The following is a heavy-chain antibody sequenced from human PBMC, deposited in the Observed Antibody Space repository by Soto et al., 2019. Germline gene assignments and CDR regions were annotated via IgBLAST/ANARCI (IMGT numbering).Heavy chain of an antibody. D-gene: IGHD3-10*01. V-gene: IGHV3-7*01. CDR3: ASDGILWYYGSGSDY. CDR2: IKQDGSEK. Sequence: GGSLRLSCAASGFTFSSYWMSWVRQAPGKGLEWVANIKQDGSEKYYVDSVKGRFTISRDNAKNSLYLQMNSLRAEDTAVYYCASDGILWYYGSGSDYWGQGTLVTVSS. CDR1: GFTFSSYW. J-gene: IGHJ4*02.